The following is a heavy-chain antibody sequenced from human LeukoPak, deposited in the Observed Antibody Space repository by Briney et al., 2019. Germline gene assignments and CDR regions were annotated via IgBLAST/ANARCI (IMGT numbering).Heavy chain of an antibody. Sequence: GGSLRLSCAASGFTFSGSAMRWVRQASGKGLEWVGRIRSKANSYATAYAASVKGGFTISRDDSKNTAYLRMNSLKTEDTAVYYCAALRYFDWSHYGMDVWGKGTTVTVSS. CDR1: GFTFSGSA. J-gene: IGHJ6*04. D-gene: IGHD3-9*01. V-gene: IGHV3-73*01. CDR2: IRSKANSYAT. CDR3: AALRYFDWSHYGMDV.